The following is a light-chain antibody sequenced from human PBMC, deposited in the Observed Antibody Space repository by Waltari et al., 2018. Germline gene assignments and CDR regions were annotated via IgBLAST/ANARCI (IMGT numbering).Light chain of an antibody. CDR3: QQYYSTPWT. J-gene: IGKJ1*01. CDR2: AAS. V-gene: IGKV3-11*01. Sequence: DIELTQSPATLSSSPGERATLPCRASQSISNSLAWYHHKPGQAPRLLIYAASNMENGVPAKFSGSGSGTDYTLTISSLRPEDFATYYCQQYYSTPWTFGQGTKVEIK. CDR1: QSISNS.